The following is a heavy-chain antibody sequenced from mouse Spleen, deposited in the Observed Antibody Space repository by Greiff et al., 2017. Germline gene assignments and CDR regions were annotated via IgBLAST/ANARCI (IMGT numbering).Heavy chain of an antibody. Sequence: EVKLQESGPELVKPGASVKISCKASGYSFTGYYMNWVKQSPEKSLEWIGEINPSTGGTTYNQKFKAKATLTVDKSSSTAYMQLKSLTSEDSAVYYCARRGMVRRFFYYFDYWGQGTTLTVSS. J-gene: IGHJ2*01. D-gene: IGHD2-10*02. CDR1: GYSFTGYY. CDR3: ARRGMVRRFFYYFDY. CDR2: INPSTGGT. V-gene: IGHV1-42*01.